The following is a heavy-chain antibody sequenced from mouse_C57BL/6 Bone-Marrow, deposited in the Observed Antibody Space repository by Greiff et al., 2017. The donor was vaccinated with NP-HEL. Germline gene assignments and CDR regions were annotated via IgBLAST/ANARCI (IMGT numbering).Heavy chain of an antibody. CDR1: GYTFTDYY. Sequence: EVMLQQSGPELVKPGASVKISCKASGYTFTDYYMNWVKQSHGKSLEWIGDINPNNGGTSYNQKFKGKATLTVDKSSSTAYMELRSLTSEDSAVYYWARSGDSSGYAVAYWGQGTLVTVSA. V-gene: IGHV1-26*01. D-gene: IGHD3-2*02. J-gene: IGHJ3*01. CDR2: INPNNGGT. CDR3: ARSGDSSGYAVAY.